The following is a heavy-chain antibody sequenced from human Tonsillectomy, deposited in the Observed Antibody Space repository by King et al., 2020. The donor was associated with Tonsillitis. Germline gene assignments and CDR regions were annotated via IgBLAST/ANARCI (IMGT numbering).Heavy chain of an antibody. D-gene: IGHD3-3*02. CDR2: INPNTGGT. Sequence: QLVQSGAEVKKPGASVKVSCKASGYTFTDHYIYWMRQAPGQGLEWMGWINPNTGGTRFVQKFQGRVTLTRDMSISTAYMELANLRSDDTALFYCARERLFEGISDFDYWGQGTLVTVSS. V-gene: IGHV1-2*02. CDR1: GYTFTDHY. J-gene: IGHJ4*02. CDR3: ARERLFEGISDFDY.